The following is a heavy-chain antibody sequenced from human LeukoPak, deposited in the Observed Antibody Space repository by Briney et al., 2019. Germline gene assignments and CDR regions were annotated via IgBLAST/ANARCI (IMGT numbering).Heavy chain of an antibody. Sequence: SETLSLTCTVSGGSISSGGYYWSWIRQHPGKGLEWIGYIYYSGSTYYNPSLKSRVTISVDTSKNQFSLKLSSVTAADTAVYYCARSPYGSSCYYCYYYMVVWGKGTTVTVS. CDR2: IYYSGST. J-gene: IGHJ6*03. CDR3: ARSPYGSSCYYCYYYMVV. CDR1: GGSISSGGYY. V-gene: IGHV4-31*03. D-gene: IGHD3-22*01.